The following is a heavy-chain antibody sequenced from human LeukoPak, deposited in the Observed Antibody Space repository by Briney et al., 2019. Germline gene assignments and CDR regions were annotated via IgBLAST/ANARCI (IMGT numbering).Heavy chain of an antibody. Sequence: KPGGSLRLSCAASGFTFSDYYMSWIRQAPGKGLEWVSYISSSGSTIYYADSVKGRFTISRDNAKNSVSLQMNSLRAADTAVYYCARNAGSDWYYFDYWGQGTLVTVSS. CDR2: ISSSGSTI. CDR1: GFTFSDYY. V-gene: IGHV3-11*04. J-gene: IGHJ4*02. CDR3: ARNAGSDWYYFDY. D-gene: IGHD6-19*01.